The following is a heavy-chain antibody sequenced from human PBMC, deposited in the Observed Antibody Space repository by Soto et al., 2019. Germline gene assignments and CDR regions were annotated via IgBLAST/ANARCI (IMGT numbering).Heavy chain of an antibody. D-gene: IGHD3-22*01. Sequence: EVQLVESGGGLIQPGGSLRLSCAASGFTVSSNYMSWVRQAPGKGLEWVSVIYSGGSTYYADSVKGRSTISRDNSKNTLYLQMNSLIAEDTAVYYCARDRVESGYPEYFQHWGQGTLVTVSS. J-gene: IGHJ1*01. CDR3: ARDRVESGYPEYFQH. CDR1: GFTVSSNY. CDR2: IYSGGST. V-gene: IGHV3-53*01.